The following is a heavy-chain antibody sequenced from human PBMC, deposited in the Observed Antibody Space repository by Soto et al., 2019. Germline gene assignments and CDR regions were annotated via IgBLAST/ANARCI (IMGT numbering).Heavy chain of an antibody. V-gene: IGHV3-49*03. CDR1: GFTFGDFA. J-gene: IGHJ4*02. CDR2: IRSIAYGGTP. CDR3: SRVTALFFTRGWYYFDY. D-gene: IGHD6-19*01. Sequence: GGSLRLSCTGSGFTFGDFAVSWFRQAPGKGLEWIGFIRSIAYGGTPEYAASVTGTFTISRDDSKSIAYLQMDSLKTEDTAVYYCSRVTALFFTRGWYYFDYWGQGTLVTVSS.